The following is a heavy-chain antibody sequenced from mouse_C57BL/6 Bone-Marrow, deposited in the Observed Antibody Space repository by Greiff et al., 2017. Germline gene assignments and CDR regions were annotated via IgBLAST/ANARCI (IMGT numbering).Heavy chain of an antibody. V-gene: IGHV1-81*01. CDR2: IYPRSGNT. CDR3: ARSIAWFAY. J-gene: IGHJ3*01. CDR1: GYTFTSYG. Sequence: VKLMESGAELARPGASVKLSCKASGYTFTSYGISWVKQRPGQGLEWIGEIYPRSGNTYYNEKFKGKATLTADKSSSTAYMELRSLTSEDSAVYFCARSIAWFAYWGQGTLVTVSA.